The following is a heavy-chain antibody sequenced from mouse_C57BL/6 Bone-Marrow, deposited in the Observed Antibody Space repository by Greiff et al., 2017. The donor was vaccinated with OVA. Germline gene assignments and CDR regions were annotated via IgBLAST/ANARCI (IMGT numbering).Heavy chain of an antibody. J-gene: IGHJ2*01. Sequence: VQLKESGPGLAKPSQTLSLPCSVTGYSITSDYWNWIRKFPGNKLEYMGYIRYSGSTYYNPSPKSRISITRDTSKNQYYLQLISVTTEDSATYYCARWRGYDYDDGYFDYWGQGTTLTVSS. CDR2: IRYSGST. V-gene: IGHV3-8*01. CDR1: GYSITSDY. CDR3: ARWRGYDYDDGYFDY. D-gene: IGHD2-4*01.